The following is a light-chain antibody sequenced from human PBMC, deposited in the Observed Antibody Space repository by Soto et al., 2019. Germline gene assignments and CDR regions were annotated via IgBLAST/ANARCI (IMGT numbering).Light chain of an antibody. V-gene: IGLV2-14*01. CDR2: EVS. CDR3: VLYMGNGIYL. CDR1: SSDLGAYEY. J-gene: IGLJ1*01. Sequence: QSALTQPASVSGSPGQSITISCTGTSSDLGAYEYVSWYQQHPGKAPKLMIYEVSNRPSVVSNRFSGSIRGNKAALTITGAQADDEADYYCVLYMGNGIYLFGPGTKLTVL.